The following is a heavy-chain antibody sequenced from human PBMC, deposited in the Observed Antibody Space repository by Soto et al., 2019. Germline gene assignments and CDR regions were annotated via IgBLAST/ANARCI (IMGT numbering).Heavy chain of an antibody. J-gene: IGHJ4*02. Sequence: SETLSLTCTVSGDSISSYYWSWIRQPPGKGLEWIGYIYYSGSTNYNPSFRSRVTISVDTSKNQFSLKLRSVTAADTAVYYCARGDTMEYCFDYWGQGTLVTVSS. V-gene: IGHV4-59*01. CDR3: ARGDTMEYCFDY. CDR1: GDSISSYY. CDR2: IYYSGST. D-gene: IGHD3-10*01.